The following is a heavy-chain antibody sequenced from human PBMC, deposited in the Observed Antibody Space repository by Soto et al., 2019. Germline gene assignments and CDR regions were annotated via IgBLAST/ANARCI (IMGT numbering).Heavy chain of an antibody. D-gene: IGHD3-10*01. CDR3: ARSPMVRGVIHYYFDY. CDR1: GFTFSDYY. V-gene: IGHV3-11*06. Sequence: GGSLRLSCAASGFTFSDYYMSWIRQAPGKGLEWVSYISSSSSYTNYADSVKGRFTISRDNAKNSLYLQMNSLRAEDTAVYYCARSPMVRGVIHYYFDYWGQGTLVTVSS. CDR2: ISSSSSYT. J-gene: IGHJ4*02.